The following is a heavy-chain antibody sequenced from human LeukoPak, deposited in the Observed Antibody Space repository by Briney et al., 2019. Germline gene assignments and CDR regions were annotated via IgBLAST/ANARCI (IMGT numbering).Heavy chain of an antibody. D-gene: IGHD1-26*01. CDR1: GYTLTSYG. CDR2: ISAYNGNT. V-gene: IGHV1-18*01. CDR3: ARTKWELPHLFDY. Sequence: GASVKVSCKASGYTLTSYGISWVRQAPGQGLEWMGWISAYNGNTNYAQKLQGRVTMTTDTSASTAYMELSSLRSEDTAVYYCARTKWELPHLFDYWGQGTLVTVSS. J-gene: IGHJ4*02.